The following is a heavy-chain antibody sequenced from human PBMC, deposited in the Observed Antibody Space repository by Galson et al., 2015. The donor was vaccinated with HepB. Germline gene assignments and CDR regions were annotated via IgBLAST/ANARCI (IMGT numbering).Heavy chain of an antibody. V-gene: IGHV1-2*06. CDR3: ARAPDYYNWFDP. CDR2: INPNSGGT. CDR1: GYTFTGYY. D-gene: IGHD1-26*01. Sequence: SVKVSCKASGYTFTGYYMHWVRQAPGQGLEWMGRINPNSGGTNYAQKFQGRVTMTRDTSISTAYMELSRLRSDDTAVYYCARAPDYYNWFDPWGQGTLVTVSS. J-gene: IGHJ5*02.